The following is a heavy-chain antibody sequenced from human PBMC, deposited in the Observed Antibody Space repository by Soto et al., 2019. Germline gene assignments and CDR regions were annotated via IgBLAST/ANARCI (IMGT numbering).Heavy chain of an antibody. D-gene: IGHD3-3*01. V-gene: IGHV1-69*06. J-gene: IGHJ5*02. CDR3: ARASSAYYDFWSGYNLPNNWFDP. Sequence: SVKVSYKASGGTFSTYAISWVRQAPGQGLEWMGGIIPIFGTANYAQKFQGRVTITADKSTSTAYMELSSLRSEDTAVYYCARASSAYYDFWSGYNLPNNWFDPWGQGTLVTVSS. CDR1: GGTFSTYA. CDR2: IIPIFGTA.